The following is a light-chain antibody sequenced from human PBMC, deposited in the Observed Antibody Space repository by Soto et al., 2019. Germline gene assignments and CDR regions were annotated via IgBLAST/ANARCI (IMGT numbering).Light chain of an antibody. V-gene: IGKV3-15*01. CDR1: QSVGSN. Sequence: LLTQSPATLSVSPGERATLSCRASQSVGSNLAWYQQKPGQAPRLLIYGASARAPDLPARFSGSGSGTEFTLTISSLQSEDFSIYYYQHYNNWPPNTFGLGTKLEIK. CDR3: QHYNNWPPNT. J-gene: IGKJ2*01. CDR2: GAS.